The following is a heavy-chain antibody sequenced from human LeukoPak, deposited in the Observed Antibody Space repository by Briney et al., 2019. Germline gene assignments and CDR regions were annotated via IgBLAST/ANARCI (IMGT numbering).Heavy chain of an antibody. J-gene: IGHJ4*02. D-gene: IGHD3-9*01. V-gene: IGHV3-23*01. Sequence: GSLRLSCAASGFAFSNYAMSWVRQAPGKGLEWVSATTGSGGNTYYADSVKGRFTISRDNSKNTVFLQMNSLRAEDTAVYYCAKWGDYDVLTGYYVSDYWGQGTLVTVSS. CDR2: TTGSGGNT. CDR3: AKWGDYDVLTGYYVSDY. CDR1: GFAFSNYA.